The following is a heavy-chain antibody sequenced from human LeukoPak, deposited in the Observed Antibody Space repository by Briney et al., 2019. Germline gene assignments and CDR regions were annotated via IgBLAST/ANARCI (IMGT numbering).Heavy chain of an antibody. Sequence: ASVKVSCKASGYTFTSYYMHWVRQAPGQGLEWMGIINPSGGSTSYAQKFQGRVTMTRDTSTSTVYMELSSLRSEDTAVYYCARDLPTVTPSYYFGYWGQGTLVTVSS. CDR3: ARDLPTVTPSYYFGY. CDR2: INPSGGST. J-gene: IGHJ4*02. V-gene: IGHV1-46*01. D-gene: IGHD4-17*01. CDR1: GYTFTSYY.